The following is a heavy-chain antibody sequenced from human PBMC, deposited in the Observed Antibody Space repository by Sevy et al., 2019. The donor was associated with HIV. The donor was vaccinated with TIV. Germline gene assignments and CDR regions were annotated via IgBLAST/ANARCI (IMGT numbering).Heavy chain of an antibody. Sequence: ASVKVSCKASGGTFSSYDINWVRQAPGQGLEWMGQIFPMFGTSSYAHTLQGSVTITADESTSTAYMDLSSLRSEDTAVYYCARGGGADDHGMDVWGQGTTVTVSS. CDR2: IFPMFGTS. CDR1: GGTFSSYD. V-gene: IGHV1-69*13. D-gene: IGHD2-21*01. CDR3: ARGGGADDHGMDV. J-gene: IGHJ6*02.